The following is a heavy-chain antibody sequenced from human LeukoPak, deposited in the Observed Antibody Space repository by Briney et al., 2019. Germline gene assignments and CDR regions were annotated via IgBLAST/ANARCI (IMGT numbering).Heavy chain of an antibody. J-gene: IGHJ5*02. CDR2: ISAYNGNT. CDR3: ARGSTSCYIWTCNWFDP. Sequence: GASVKVSCKASGYTFTSYGISWVRQAPGQGLEWMGWISAYNGNTNYAQKLQGRVTMTTDTSTSTAYMELRSLRSDDTAVYYCARGSTSCYIWTCNWFDPWGQGTLVTVSS. CDR1: GYTFTSYG. V-gene: IGHV1-18*01. D-gene: IGHD2-2*02.